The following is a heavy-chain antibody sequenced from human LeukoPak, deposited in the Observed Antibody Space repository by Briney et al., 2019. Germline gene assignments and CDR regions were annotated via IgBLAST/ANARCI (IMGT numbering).Heavy chain of an antibody. CDR3: VKDRGIPVFDF. V-gene: IGHV3-11*06. CDR1: GFTFSDYY. Sequence: PGGPLRLSCAASGFTFSDYYMSWIRQAPGKGLEWVSYISSSSSYTNYADSVKGRFTVSRDNSKSTLYLQMSSLRPEDTAVYYCVKDRGIPVFDFWGQGTLVTVSS. CDR2: ISSSSSYT. J-gene: IGHJ4*02. D-gene: IGHD6-19*01.